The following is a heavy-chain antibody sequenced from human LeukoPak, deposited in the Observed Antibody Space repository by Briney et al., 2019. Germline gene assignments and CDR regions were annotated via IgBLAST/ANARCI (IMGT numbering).Heavy chain of an antibody. CDR2: IHRGGNT. CDR3: ARDPGYGLGVDYGDY. Sequence: GGSLRPSCAPSGFTASGNYMSGVRQAPGRGLGGLSVIHRGGNTYYADSVKGRFTISRDSSKSTVFLQMDSLRAEDTAVYYCARDPGYGLGVDYGDYWGQGTLVTVSS. J-gene: IGHJ4*02. CDR1: GFTASGNY. V-gene: IGHV3-66*01. D-gene: IGHD3-10*01.